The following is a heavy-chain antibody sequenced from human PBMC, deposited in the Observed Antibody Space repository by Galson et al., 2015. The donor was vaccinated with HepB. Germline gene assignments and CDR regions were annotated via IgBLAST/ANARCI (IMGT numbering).Heavy chain of an antibody. D-gene: IGHD2-15*01. CDR3: ARDLRRGVVDY. V-gene: IGHV3-33*01. J-gene: IGHJ4*02. CDR1: GFTFSSYG. Sequence: SLRLSCAASGFTFSSYGMHWVRQAPGKGLEWVAVIWYDGSNKYYVDSVKCRFTISRYNSKNTLYLQMNSLRAEDTAVYYCARDLRRGVVDYWGQGTLVTVSS. CDR2: IWYDGSNK.